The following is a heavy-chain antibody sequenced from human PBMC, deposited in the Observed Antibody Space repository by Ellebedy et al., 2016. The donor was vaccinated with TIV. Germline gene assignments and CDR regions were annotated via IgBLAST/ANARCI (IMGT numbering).Heavy chain of an antibody. Sequence: PGGSLRLSCTASGFTLSNYWMTWVRQAPGRGLEWVANINEDGTKKHFVDSVRGRFTISRDDAGNPLFLQMNSLGAEDTAVYYCAGAIYGAPYLWGRGTLVTVSS. CDR1: GFTLSNYW. CDR3: AGAIYGAPYL. V-gene: IGHV3-7*01. CDR2: INEDGTKK. J-gene: IGHJ2*01. D-gene: IGHD4-17*01.